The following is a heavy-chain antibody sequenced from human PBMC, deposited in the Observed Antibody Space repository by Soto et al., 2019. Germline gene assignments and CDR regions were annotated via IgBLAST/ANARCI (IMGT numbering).Heavy chain of an antibody. CDR2: IWFDGSNK. Sequence: QPGGPLRLSCVASGCTFRAYGMHWVRQAPGKGLKCLAVIWFDGSNKYYAASVKGRFTISRDNSKNTLYLQMNSLRAEDTALYNCVRWSVPGSSWGRGYYCGYWGKGTLVTLSS. CDR1: GCTFRAYG. D-gene: IGHD6-13*01. CDR3: VRWSVPGSSWGRGYYCGY. V-gene: IGHV3-33*01. J-gene: IGHJ4*02.